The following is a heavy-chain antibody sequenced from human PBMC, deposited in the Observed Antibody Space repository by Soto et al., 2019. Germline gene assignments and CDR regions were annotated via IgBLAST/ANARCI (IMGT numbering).Heavy chain of an antibody. V-gene: IGHV1-46*01. CDR2: INPHGGST. CDR3: ARSSGGNFGIIVEGTNWFAP. D-gene: IGHD2-15*01. Sequence: GLEWMGVINPHGGSTSYAQKFKGRVTLTRDTAAITVYMEVSGLTSEDTAMYYCARSSGGNFGIIVEGTNWFAPWGQGTLVTV. J-gene: IGHJ5*02.